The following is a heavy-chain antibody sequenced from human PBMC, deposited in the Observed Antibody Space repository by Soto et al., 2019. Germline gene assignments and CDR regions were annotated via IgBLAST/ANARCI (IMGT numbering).Heavy chain of an antibody. J-gene: IGHJ5*01. CDR2: TIPIFDTP. D-gene: IGHD3-10*01. Sequence: QMQLVQSGAEVKKPGSSVKVSCKASGGTFGNLGISWLRQAPGQGLEWMGGTIPIFDTPHYAEKFRNRLTITAAATITAYMELTSLSSEYTATYYCARDREDGSGTKYNWFDSWGQGTLVTVSS. CDR1: GGTFGNLG. CDR3: ARDREDGSGTKYNWFDS. V-gene: IGHV1-69*01.